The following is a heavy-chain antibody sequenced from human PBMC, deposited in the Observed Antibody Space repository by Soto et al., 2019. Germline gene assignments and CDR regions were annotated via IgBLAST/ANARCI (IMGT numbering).Heavy chain of an antibody. CDR1: GATFSSYS. J-gene: IGHJ4*02. Sequence: QVQLVQSGAEVKKPGSSVRVSCRASGATFSSYSFGWVRQDPGQGLEWVGGTIPKFASPNYAQKFRDRVTITADESTKTVNMDLTSLRSYDTSVYFCARWGSIVEQTAFSVAFDYWGQGTLVIVSS. CDR3: ARWGSIVEQTAFSVAFDY. D-gene: IGHD3-16*01. CDR2: TIPKFASP. V-gene: IGHV1-69*01.